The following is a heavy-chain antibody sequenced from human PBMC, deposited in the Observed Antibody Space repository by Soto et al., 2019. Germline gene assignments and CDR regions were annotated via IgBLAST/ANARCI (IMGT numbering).Heavy chain of an antibody. J-gene: IGHJ4*02. Sequence: GESKKISCSASGFNFSSYSMHWVRQAPGKGLEYVSAISSNGGSTYYADSVKGRFTISRDNSKNTLYLQMSSLRAEDTAVYYCVKPGSYSYYFDYWGQGTLVTVSS. CDR1: GFNFSSYS. CDR2: ISSNGGST. CDR3: VKPGSYSYYFDY. V-gene: IGHV3-64D*06. D-gene: IGHD1-26*01.